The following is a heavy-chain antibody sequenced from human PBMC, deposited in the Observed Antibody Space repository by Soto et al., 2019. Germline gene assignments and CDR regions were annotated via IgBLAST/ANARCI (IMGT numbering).Heavy chain of an antibody. CDR3: ARVFSSGSGWMYYFDF. V-gene: IGHV4-4*02. CDR2: IFHTGGT. CDR1: SDSISGENW. J-gene: IGHJ4*02. Sequence: QVQLQESGPGLVKSSETLSLTCTVSSDSISGENWWSWVRQPPGMGLEWIGEIFHTGGTNYNPSLRSRVTMEVDKSKNQFSLKLFSATAADTAVYYCARVFSSGSGWMYYFDFWSQGTLVFVSS. D-gene: IGHD3-16*01.